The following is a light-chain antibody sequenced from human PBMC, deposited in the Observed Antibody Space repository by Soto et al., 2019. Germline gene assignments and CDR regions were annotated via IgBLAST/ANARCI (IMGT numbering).Light chain of an antibody. CDR3: SSYAGNNNYV. J-gene: IGLJ1*01. V-gene: IGLV2-8*01. CDR2: EVS. Sequence: QSALTQTPSASGSLGQSVTISCTGTSSDVGAYDSVSWYQHHPGKAPTALIYEVSKRPSGVPDRFSGSKSGNTASLTVSGLQAEDEAAYYCSSYAGNNNYVFGSGTKVTVL. CDR1: SSDVGAYDS.